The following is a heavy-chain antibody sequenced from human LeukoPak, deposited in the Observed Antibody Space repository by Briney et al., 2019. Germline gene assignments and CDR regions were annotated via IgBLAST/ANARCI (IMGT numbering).Heavy chain of an antibody. J-gene: IGHJ4*02. CDR3: ARYSSGWSTNFDY. CDR2: IYYSGST. Sequence: ASETLSLTCTVSGGSISSYYWSWIRQPPGKGLEWIGYIYYSGSTNYNPSLKSRVTISVDTSKNQFSLKLSSVTAADTAVYYCARYSSGWSTNFDYWGQGTLVTVSS. V-gene: IGHV4-59*01. D-gene: IGHD6-19*01. CDR1: GGSISSYY.